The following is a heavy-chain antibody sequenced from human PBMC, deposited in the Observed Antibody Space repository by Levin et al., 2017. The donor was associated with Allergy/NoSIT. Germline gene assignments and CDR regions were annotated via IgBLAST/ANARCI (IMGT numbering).Heavy chain of an antibody. CDR2: ISSSSSYI. Sequence: GGSLRLSCAASGFTFSSYSMNWVRQAPGKGLEWVSSISSSSSYIYYADSVKGRFTISRDNAKNSLYLQMNSLRAEDTAVYYCARDSDSSGYYRWGTYFDYWGQGTLVTVSS. V-gene: IGHV3-21*01. J-gene: IGHJ4*02. D-gene: IGHD3-22*01. CDR3: ARDSDSSGYYRWGTYFDY. CDR1: GFTFSSYS.